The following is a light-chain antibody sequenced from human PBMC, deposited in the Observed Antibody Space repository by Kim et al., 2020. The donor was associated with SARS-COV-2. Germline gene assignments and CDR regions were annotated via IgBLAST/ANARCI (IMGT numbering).Light chain of an antibody. CDR3: QQYGSSPRT. V-gene: IGKV3-20*01. Sequence: PGERATLSCRASQSVSGSYLPGNRQRLGQVPRLLIYDASSGATGFPDRFSGMGSGTDFTLTFSRLKLEILAVNFCQQYGSSPRTFGQRT. CDR2: DAS. J-gene: IGKJ1*01. CDR1: QSVSGSY.